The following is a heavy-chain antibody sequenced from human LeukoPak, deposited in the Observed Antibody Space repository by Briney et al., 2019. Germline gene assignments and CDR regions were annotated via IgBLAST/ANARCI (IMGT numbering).Heavy chain of an antibody. CDR2: INPNSGGT. Sequence: ASVKVSCKASGYTFTGYYMHWVRQAPGQGLEWMGWINPNSGGTNYAQKFQGRVTVTRDTSISTVYMELSRLRSDDTAVYYCATDYYDSSGLDFDYWGQGTLVTVSS. J-gene: IGHJ4*02. CDR3: ATDYYDSSGLDFDY. CDR1: GYTFTGYY. V-gene: IGHV1-2*02. D-gene: IGHD3-22*01.